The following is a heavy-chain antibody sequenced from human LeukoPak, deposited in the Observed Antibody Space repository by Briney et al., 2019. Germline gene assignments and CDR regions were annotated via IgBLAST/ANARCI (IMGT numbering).Heavy chain of an antibody. Sequence: SETQSLTCTVSGGSITSYYWSWVRQLAGKGLEWIGRIFISESTNYNPSLKSRVTMSVDTSKNQFSLKLSSVTAADTAVYYCARVSSSWYEDWYFDLWGRGTLVSVSS. D-gene: IGHD6-13*01. J-gene: IGHJ2*01. CDR1: GGSITSYY. CDR3: ARVSSSWYEDWYFDL. CDR2: IFISEST. V-gene: IGHV4-4*07.